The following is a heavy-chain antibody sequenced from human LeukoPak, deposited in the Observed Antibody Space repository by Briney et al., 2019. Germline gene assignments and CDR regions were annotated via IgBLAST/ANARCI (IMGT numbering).Heavy chain of an antibody. Sequence: GGSLRLSCAASGFSFSSYAMGWVRQAPGKGLEWVSTIGSSDATYYPDSVKGRFTISRDNSRNTLSLQMNSLRAEDTAVYYCASRGKYYFDYWGQGTLVTVSS. CDR2: IGSSDAT. D-gene: IGHD3-10*01. J-gene: IGHJ4*02. CDR1: GFSFSSYA. V-gene: IGHV3-23*01. CDR3: ASRGKYYFDY.